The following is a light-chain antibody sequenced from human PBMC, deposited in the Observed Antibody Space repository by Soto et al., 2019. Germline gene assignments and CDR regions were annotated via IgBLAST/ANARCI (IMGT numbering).Light chain of an antibody. Sequence: DIQMTQSPSSLSASAGDRVTITCRASQSISSYLNWYQQKPGKAPKLLMYAASNLQSEVPSRFSGRGSGTDFTLTISSLQPEDFATYFCQQSSMTPFTFGPGTKVEIK. J-gene: IGKJ3*01. CDR2: AAS. V-gene: IGKV1-39*01. CDR3: QQSSMTPFT. CDR1: QSISSY.